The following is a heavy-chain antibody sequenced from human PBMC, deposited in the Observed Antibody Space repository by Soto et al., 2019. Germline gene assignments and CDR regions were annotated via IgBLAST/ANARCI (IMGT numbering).Heavy chain of an antibody. J-gene: IGHJ4*02. D-gene: IGHD6-19*01. CDR3: AGEGSGWYGRYYFDY. Sequence: QVQLVQSGAEVKKPGASVKVSCKASGYTFTSYYMHWVRQAPGQGLEWLGIINPSGGSTSYAQKFQXXXXXXXXXXXXXXXXXXXXXXXXXXXVYYCAGEGSGWYGRYYFDYWGQGTLVTVSS. CDR1: GYTFTSYY. CDR2: INPSGGST. V-gene: IGHV1-46*01.